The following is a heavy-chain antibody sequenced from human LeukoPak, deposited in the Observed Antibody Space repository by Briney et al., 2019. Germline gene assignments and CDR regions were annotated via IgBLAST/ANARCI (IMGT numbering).Heavy chain of an antibody. D-gene: IGHD6-19*01. J-gene: IGHJ4*02. CDR3: ARVSSGWSYYFDY. CDR2: IYSSGAT. CDR1: GGSINSYY. V-gene: IGHV4-4*07. Sequence: SETLSLTCTVSGGSINSYYWSWIRQPAGTGLEWIGRIYSSGATNYNPSLKSRVTMSVDTSKNQFSLKLNSVTAADTAVYFCARVSSGWSYYFDYWGQGTLVTVSS.